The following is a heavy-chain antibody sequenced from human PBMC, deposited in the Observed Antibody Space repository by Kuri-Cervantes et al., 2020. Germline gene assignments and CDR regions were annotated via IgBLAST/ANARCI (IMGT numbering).Heavy chain of an antibody. CDR3: ARGLRNYYGSGSYYKPTPRYYYIDV. CDR1: GGSVSSGSYY. CDR2: IYYSGST. Sequence: GSLRLSCTVSGGSVSSGSYYWSWIRQPPGKGLEWIGYIYYSGSTNYNPSLKSRVTISVDTSKNQFSLKLSSVTAADTAVYYCARGLRNYYGSGSYYKPTPRYYYIDVWGKGTTVTVSS. V-gene: IGHV4-61*01. J-gene: IGHJ6*03. D-gene: IGHD3-10*01.